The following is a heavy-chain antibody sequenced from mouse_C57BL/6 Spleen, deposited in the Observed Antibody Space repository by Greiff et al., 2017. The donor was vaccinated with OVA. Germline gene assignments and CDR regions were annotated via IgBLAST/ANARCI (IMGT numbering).Heavy chain of an antibody. J-gene: IGHJ2*01. CDR3: ARDLSGYYFDY. D-gene: IGHD1-1*01. Sequence: EVMLVESGGGLVKPGGSLKLSCAASGFTFSSYAMSWVRQTPEKRLEWVATISDGGGYTYYPDNVKGRFTISRDNAKNNLYLQMSHLKSEDTAMYYCARDLSGYYFDYWGQGTTLTVSS. CDR2: ISDGGGYT. V-gene: IGHV5-4*01. CDR1: GFTFSSYA.